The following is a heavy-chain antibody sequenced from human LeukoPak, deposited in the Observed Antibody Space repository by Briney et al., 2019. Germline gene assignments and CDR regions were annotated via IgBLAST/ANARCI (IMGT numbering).Heavy chain of an antibody. CDR3: ARDRVTTVFAVPSYYGMDV. CDR2: ISSSSSYI. V-gene: IGHV3-21*01. J-gene: IGHJ6*02. Sequence: GGSLRLSCAASGFTFSSYSMNWVRQAPGKGLEWVSSISSSSSYIYYADSVEGRFTIYRDNAKNSMYVQMNRQRAEDTAVYYCARDRVTTVFAVPSYYGMDVWGQGTTVTVSS. CDR1: GFTFSSYS. D-gene: IGHD4-17*01.